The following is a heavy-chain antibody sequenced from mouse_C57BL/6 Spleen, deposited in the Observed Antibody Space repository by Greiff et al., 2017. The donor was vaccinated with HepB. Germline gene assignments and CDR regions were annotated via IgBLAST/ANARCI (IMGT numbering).Heavy chain of an antibody. CDR1: GYSFTGYY. Sequence: EVQLQQSGPELVKPGASVKISCKASGYSFTGYYMNWVKQSPEKSLEWIGEINPSTGGTTYNQKFKAKATLTVDKSSSTAYMQLKSLTSEDSAVYYCARKAMGYAMDYWGQGTSVTVSS. CDR3: ARKAMGYAMDY. V-gene: IGHV1-42*01. CDR2: INPSTGGT. J-gene: IGHJ4*01. D-gene: IGHD1-1*02.